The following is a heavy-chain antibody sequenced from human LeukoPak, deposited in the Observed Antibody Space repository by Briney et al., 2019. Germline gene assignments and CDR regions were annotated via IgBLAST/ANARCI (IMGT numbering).Heavy chain of an antibody. J-gene: IGHJ4*02. CDR2: ISSSGSTI. CDR3: ASGSGSYRDYFDY. CDR1: GFTFSSYE. Sequence: GGSLRLSCAASGFTFSSYEMNWVRQAPGKGLEWVSYISSSGSTIYYADSVKGRFTISRDNAKNSLYLQMNSLRADDTAVYYCASGSGSYRDYFDYWGQGTLVTVSS. V-gene: IGHV3-48*03. D-gene: IGHD3-10*01.